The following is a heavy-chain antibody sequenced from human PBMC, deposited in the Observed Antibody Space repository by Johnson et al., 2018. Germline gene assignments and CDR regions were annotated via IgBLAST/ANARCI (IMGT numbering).Heavy chain of an antibody. CDR1: GFTFSSYT. D-gene: IGHD6-19*01. J-gene: IGHJ6*03. CDR2: TSYDGNNK. Sequence: QVQLGQSGGGVVQPGRSLRLSCAASGFTFSSYTMDWVRQAPGKGLEWVAVTSYDGNNKYYADFVKGRFTTSRDNSKNTLYLQMNSLRAEDTAVYYWAKDPKGWYPVYYYMDVWGKGTTVTVSS. V-gene: IGHV3-30-3*01. CDR3: AKDPKGWYPVYYYMDV.